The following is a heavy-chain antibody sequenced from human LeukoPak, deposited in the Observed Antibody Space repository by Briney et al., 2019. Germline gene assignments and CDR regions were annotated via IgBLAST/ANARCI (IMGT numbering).Heavy chain of an antibody. J-gene: IGHJ6*03. Sequence: SQTLSLTCAFSGGSLNSGGSYWSWIRQHPGKGLGWNGCIHYSWSSYYNPSLKSRVTLSLDTSKNQLSLKLSSVTAADTAVYYCARDNGDYRSIYYYMDVWGKGTTVTVSS. CDR3: ARDNGDYRSIYYYMDV. V-gene: IGHV4-31*11. CDR1: GGSLNSGGSY. CDR2: IHYSWSS. D-gene: IGHD4-11*01.